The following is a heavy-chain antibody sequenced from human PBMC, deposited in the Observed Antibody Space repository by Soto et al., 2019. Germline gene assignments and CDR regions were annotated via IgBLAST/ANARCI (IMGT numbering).Heavy chain of an antibody. Sequence: QVQLEQSGAEVKKPGDSMKVSCKASGYTFTTYGISWVRQAPGQGLEWMGWINGYNGNTDDPQKLQGRVTMTTNTSTRTAYMEPRSLRSDDTAVYYCAGEGSAPYYYAGMDGWGQGTKVTVSS. CDR1: GYTFTTYG. J-gene: IGHJ6*02. V-gene: IGHV1-18*01. CDR2: INGYNGNT. D-gene: IGHD6-19*01. CDR3: AGEGSAPYYYAGMDG.